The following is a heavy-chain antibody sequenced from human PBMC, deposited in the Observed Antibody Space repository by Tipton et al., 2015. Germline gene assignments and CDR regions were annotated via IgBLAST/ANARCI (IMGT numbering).Heavy chain of an antibody. V-gene: IGHV3-30*18. Sequence: SLRLSCAASGFTFSHYDMHWVRQAPGKGLEWLSFISFDVTNKYYADSVKGRFTISRDNSNNTLYLQMNSLRPEDTAVYYCVKDRNEVWSGFYPRYFDSWGQGTLVTVSS. CDR1: GFTFSHYD. CDR3: VKDRNEVWSGFYPRYFDS. CDR2: ISFDVTNK. J-gene: IGHJ4*02. D-gene: IGHD3-3*01.